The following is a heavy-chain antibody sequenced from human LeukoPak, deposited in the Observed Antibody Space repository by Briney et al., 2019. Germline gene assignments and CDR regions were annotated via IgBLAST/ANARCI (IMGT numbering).Heavy chain of an antibody. CDR1: GFTFNSYG. J-gene: IGHJ4*02. Sequence: PGGSLRLCCAASGFTFNSYGMHWVRQAPGKGLEWVAVIWYDGSNKYYADSVKGRFTISRDNSKNTLYLQMNSLRAEDTALYYCARGSGNYYTRFDYWGQGTLVTVSS. D-gene: IGHD3-10*01. V-gene: IGHV3-33*01. CDR2: IWYDGSNK. CDR3: ARGSGNYYTRFDY.